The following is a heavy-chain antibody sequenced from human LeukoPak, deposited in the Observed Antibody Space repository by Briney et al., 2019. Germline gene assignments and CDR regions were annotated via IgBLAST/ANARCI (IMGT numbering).Heavy chain of an antibody. CDR1: GFTFSTYW. Sequence: GGSLRLSCAASGFTFSTYWMHWVRQAPGKGLEWVAVISYDGSNKYYADSVKGRFTISRDNSKNTLYLQMNSLRAEDTAVYYCARALLWFGDLQGGMDVWGQGTTVTVSS. CDR2: ISYDGSNK. V-gene: IGHV3-30-3*01. J-gene: IGHJ6*02. CDR3: ARALLWFGDLQGGMDV. D-gene: IGHD3-10*01.